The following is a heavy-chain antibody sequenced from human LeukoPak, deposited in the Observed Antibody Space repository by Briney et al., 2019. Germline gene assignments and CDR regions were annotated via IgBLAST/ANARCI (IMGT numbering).Heavy chain of an antibody. Sequence: GGSLRLSCAVSGFTVSNNYLSWVRQAPGKGLEWVSILFSGGSAYYADSVEGRFTLSRDNSKNTLYLQMNSLRAEDTAVYYCAKINVGATMGLDYWGWGTLVTVSS. D-gene: IGHD1-26*01. J-gene: IGHJ4*02. CDR1: GFTVSNNY. CDR2: LFSGGSA. V-gene: IGHV3-53*01. CDR3: AKINVGATMGLDY.